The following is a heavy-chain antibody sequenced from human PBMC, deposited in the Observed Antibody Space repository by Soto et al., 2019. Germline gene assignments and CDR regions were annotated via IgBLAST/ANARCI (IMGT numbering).Heavy chain of an antibody. Sequence: VQLVESGGGLVHPGGSLTLSCAASGFTFSSYWMHWVRQVPGKGLVWVSHINSDGNHTTYADSVKGRFTISRDNAKNTLYLQMNSLRAEDTAVYYCVRDRLGRGIDYWGLGTLVTVSS. CDR2: INSDGNHT. CDR3: VRDRLGRGIDY. J-gene: IGHJ4*02. D-gene: IGHD3-10*01. CDR1: GFTFSSYW. V-gene: IGHV3-74*03.